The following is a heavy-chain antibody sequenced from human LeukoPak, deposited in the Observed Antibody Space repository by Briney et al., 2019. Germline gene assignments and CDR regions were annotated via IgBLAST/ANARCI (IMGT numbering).Heavy chain of an antibody. V-gene: IGHV3-30*02. CDR1: GFTFSSYG. Sequence: GGSLRLSCAASGFTFSSYGMHWVRQAPGKGLEWVAFIRYDGSNKYYADSVKGRFTIPRDNSKNTLYLQMNSLRAEDTAVYYCAREWRWYYYDSRNAFDIWGQGTMVTVSS. J-gene: IGHJ3*02. CDR3: AREWRWYYYDSRNAFDI. D-gene: IGHD3-22*01. CDR2: IRYDGSNK.